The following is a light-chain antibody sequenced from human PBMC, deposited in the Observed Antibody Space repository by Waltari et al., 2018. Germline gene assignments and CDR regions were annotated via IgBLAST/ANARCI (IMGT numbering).Light chain of an antibody. CDR3: QVWDDTSDHPGV. V-gene: IGLV3-21*02. CDR2: DNS. CDR1: NIGSHK. Sequence: SYVSTQPPSVSAAPGQTARRTCGGDNIGSHKVAGYQQRPGQAPILVISDNSDRPSGIPDRFSGSKFGNTATLTISRVEGGDEADYYCQVWDDTSDHPGVFGGGTKVTVL. J-gene: IGLJ2*01.